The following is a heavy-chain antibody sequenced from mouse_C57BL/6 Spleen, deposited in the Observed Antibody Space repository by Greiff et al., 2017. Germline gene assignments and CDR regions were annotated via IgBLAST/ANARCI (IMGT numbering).Heavy chain of an antibody. V-gene: IGHV1-20*01. D-gene: IGHD1-1*01. CDR2: INPYNGDT. CDR1: GYSFTGYF. CDR3: ARDYYGSRDFDV. J-gene: IGHJ1*03. Sequence: EVNVVESGPELVKPGDSVKISCKASGYSFTGYFMNWVMQSHGKSLEWIGRINPYNGDTFYNQKFKGKATLTVDKSSSTAHMELRSLTSEDSAVYYCARDYYGSRDFDVWGTGTTVTVSS.